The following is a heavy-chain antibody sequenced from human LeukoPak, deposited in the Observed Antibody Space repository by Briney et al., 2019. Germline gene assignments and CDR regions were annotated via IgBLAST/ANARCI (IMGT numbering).Heavy chain of an antibody. CDR1: GYTLTELS. D-gene: IGHD3-22*01. V-gene: IGHV1-24*01. CDR2: FDPEDGET. J-gene: IGHJ4*02. Sequence: ASVKVSCKVSGYTLTELSMHWVRQAPGKGLEWMGGFDPEDGETIYAQKLQGRVTMTTDTSTSTAYMELRSLRSDDTAVYYCAREPNYYDSSGYCYWGQGTLVTVSS. CDR3: AREPNYYDSSGYCY.